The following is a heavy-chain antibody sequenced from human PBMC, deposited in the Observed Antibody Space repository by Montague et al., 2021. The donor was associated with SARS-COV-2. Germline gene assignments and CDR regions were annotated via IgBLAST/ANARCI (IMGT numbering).Heavy chain of an antibody. V-gene: IGHV4-39*07. Sequence: SETLSLTCTVSGGSISSSSYYWGWIRQPPGKGLEWIGSIDYSGSTYYNPSLKSRVTMSLDTSKNQFSLKLSSVTAADTAVYYCARDLSVVVAATLNNWFDPWGQGTLVTVSS. CDR2: IDYSGST. J-gene: IGHJ5*02. CDR1: GGSISSSSYY. D-gene: IGHD2-15*01. CDR3: ARDLSVVVAATLNNWFDP.